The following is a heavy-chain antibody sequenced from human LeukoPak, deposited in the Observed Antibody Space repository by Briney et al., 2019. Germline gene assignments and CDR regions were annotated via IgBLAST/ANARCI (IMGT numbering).Heavy chain of an antibody. D-gene: IGHD2-15*01. J-gene: IGHJ4*03. V-gene: IGHV5-51*01. Sequence: GESLKISCKGSGYSFSNGWIGWVRQLPGKGLESMGIIYPGDSDTRYSPSFQGQVTISADKSISTAYLQWSSLEASDTAMYYCARRGCNGGSCYGYWGQGTLVTVSS. CDR1: GYSFSNGW. CDR3: ARRGCNGGSCYGY. CDR2: IYPGDSDT.